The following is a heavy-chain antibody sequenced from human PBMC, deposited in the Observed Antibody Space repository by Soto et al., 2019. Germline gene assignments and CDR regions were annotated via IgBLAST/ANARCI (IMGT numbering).Heavy chain of an antibody. CDR2: IYSGGNT. D-gene: IGHD4-4*01. CDR1: GFTVRNKY. Sequence: GGSLRLSCAASGFTVRNKYMSWVRQAPGKGLEWVSVIYSGGNTYYADSVKGRFTISRDTSKNTLYLQMNSLRAEDTAVYYCARDAPLTTVTTGGYYGMDVWGQGTTVTVS. J-gene: IGHJ6*02. CDR3: ARDAPLTTVTTGGYYGMDV. V-gene: IGHV3-53*01.